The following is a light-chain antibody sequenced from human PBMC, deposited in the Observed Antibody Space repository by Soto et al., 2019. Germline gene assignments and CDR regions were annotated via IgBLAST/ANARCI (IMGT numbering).Light chain of an antibody. J-gene: IGKJ4*01. Sequence: DIQMTQSPSSVSASVGDIVTITCRASQGVSTWLAWYQQKPGKAPNLLIYTASSLQSGVPSRFRGSGSGTDFSLTISSLQAEDFANYYCQQTTTFPLTFGGGTKVEI. CDR2: TAS. CDR3: QQTTTFPLT. V-gene: IGKV1D-12*01. CDR1: QGVSTW.